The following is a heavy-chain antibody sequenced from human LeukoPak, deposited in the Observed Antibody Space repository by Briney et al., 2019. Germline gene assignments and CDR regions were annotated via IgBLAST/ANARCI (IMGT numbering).Heavy chain of an antibody. V-gene: IGHV4-34*01. CDR1: GGSFSGYY. J-gene: IGHJ6*03. CDR3: ARGRSDFWSGCYYNYYYYYMDV. D-gene: IGHD3-3*01. CDR2: INHSGST. Sequence: SETLSLTCAVYGGSFSGYYWSWIRQPPGKGLEWIGEINHSGSTNYNPSLKSRVTISVDTSKNQFSLKLSSVTAADTAVYYCARGRSDFWSGCYYNYYYYYMDVWGKGTTVTVSS.